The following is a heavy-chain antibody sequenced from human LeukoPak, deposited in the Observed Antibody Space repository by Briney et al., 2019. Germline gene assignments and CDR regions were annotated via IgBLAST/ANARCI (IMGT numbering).Heavy chain of an antibody. V-gene: IGHV3-64*01. D-gene: IGHD2-15*01. CDR2: ISSNGNT. Sequence: GGSLRLSCAASGFTFSTYGMYWVRQAPGKGLEYVSSISSNGNTYYANSVKGRFTISRDNPKNTLYLQMGSLRDEDLAVYYCARARLSFTRGIGANYFDYWGQGTPVTVSS. J-gene: IGHJ4*02. CDR3: ARARLSFTRGIGANYFDY. CDR1: GFTFSTYG.